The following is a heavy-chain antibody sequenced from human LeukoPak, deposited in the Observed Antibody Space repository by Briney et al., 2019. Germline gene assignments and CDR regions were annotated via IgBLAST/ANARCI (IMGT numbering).Heavy chain of an antibody. CDR2: ISSSSSYI. V-gene: IGHV3-21*01. D-gene: IGHD2-8*01. J-gene: IGHJ4*02. CDR1: GFTFSSYS. CDR3: AKGAGRNGGI. Sequence: GGSLRLSCAASGFTFSSYSMNWVRQAPGKGLEWVSSISSSSSYIYYADSVKGRITISRDNAKNSLYLQMNSLRAEDTAVYYCAKGAGRNGGIWGQGILVTVSS.